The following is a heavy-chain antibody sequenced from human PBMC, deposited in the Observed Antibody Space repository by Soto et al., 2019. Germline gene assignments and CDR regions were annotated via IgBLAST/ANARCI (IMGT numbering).Heavy chain of an antibody. V-gene: IGHV3-48*03. CDR1: GFTFSSYE. CDR2: ISSSGSTI. J-gene: IGHJ5*02. D-gene: IGHD1-7*01. Sequence: LRLSCAASGFTFSSYEMNWVRQAPGKGLEWVSYISSSGSTIYYADSVKGRFTISRDNAKNSLYLQMNSLRAEDTAVYYCARVGGTGTGWFDPWGQGTLVTVSS. CDR3: ARVGGTGTGWFDP.